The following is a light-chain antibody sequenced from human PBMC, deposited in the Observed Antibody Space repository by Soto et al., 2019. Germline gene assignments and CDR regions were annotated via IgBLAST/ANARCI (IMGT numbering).Light chain of an antibody. CDR2: RNN. CDR3: AAWADSLSGPWV. J-gene: IGLJ3*02. CDR1: SSNIGSNY. Sequence: QSVLTQPPSASGTPGQRVTISCSGSSSNIGSNYVYWYQQLPGTAPKLLIYRNNQRPSGVPDRFAGSKSGTSASLAISGLRSEDEADYDCAAWADSLSGPWVFGGGTKLTVL. V-gene: IGLV1-47*01.